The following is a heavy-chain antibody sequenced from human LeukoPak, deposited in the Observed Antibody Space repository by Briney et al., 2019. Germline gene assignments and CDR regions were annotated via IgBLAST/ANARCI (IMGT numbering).Heavy chain of an antibody. D-gene: IGHD1-26*01. Sequence: SETLSLTCSVSDDSITMYYWSWIRQRPGKGLERIGYIYYSGSTNYNPSLKSRVTISVDTSKNQFSLKLSSVTAADTAVYYCARDHSSASYTYYYYYMDIWGKGTTVTVSS. V-gene: IGHV4-59*01. CDR3: ARDHSSASYTYYYYYMDI. J-gene: IGHJ6*03. CDR2: IYYSGST. CDR1: DDSITMYY.